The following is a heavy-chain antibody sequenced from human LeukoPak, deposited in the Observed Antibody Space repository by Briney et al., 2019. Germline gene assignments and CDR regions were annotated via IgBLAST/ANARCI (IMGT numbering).Heavy chain of an antibody. CDR1: GYTFTGYY. V-gene: IGHV1-2*02. Sequence: ASVKVSCKASGYTFTGYYMHWVRQAPGQGLAWMGWINPNSGGTNYAQKFQGRVTMTRDTSISTAYMELSRLRSDDTAVYYCARAYCSSTSCYTGMDVWGQGTTVTVSS. CDR2: INPNSGGT. D-gene: IGHD2-2*02. CDR3: ARAYCSSTSCYTGMDV. J-gene: IGHJ6*02.